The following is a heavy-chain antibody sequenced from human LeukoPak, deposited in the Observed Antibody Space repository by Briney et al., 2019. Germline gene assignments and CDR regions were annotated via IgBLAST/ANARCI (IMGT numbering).Heavy chain of an antibody. Sequence: GGSLRLSCAASGFTFSSYAMHWVRQAPGKGLEWVAVISYDGSNKYYADSVKGRFTISRDNSKNTLYLQMNSLRAEDTAVYYCTRDSLPLTVGYYLDSWGQGTLVTVSS. CDR3: TRDSLPLTVGYYLDS. CDR1: GFTFSSYA. D-gene: IGHD3-22*01. V-gene: IGHV3-30-3*01. J-gene: IGHJ4*02. CDR2: ISYDGSNK.